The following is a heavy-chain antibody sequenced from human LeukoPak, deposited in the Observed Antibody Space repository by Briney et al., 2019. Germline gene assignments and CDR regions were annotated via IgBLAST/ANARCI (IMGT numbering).Heavy chain of an antibody. J-gene: IGHJ6*02. Sequence: GGSLRLSCAASGFSISRYWMSWVRQAPGKGLEWVADMKQDGREKNYVDSVKGRFTISRDNTKNSLYLLMNSLRVEDTAVYYCARVRTDYYYGMDVWGQGTTVTVSS. CDR1: GFSISRYW. CDR2: MKQDGREK. V-gene: IGHV3-7*01. CDR3: ARVRTDYYYGMDV. D-gene: IGHD1-1*01.